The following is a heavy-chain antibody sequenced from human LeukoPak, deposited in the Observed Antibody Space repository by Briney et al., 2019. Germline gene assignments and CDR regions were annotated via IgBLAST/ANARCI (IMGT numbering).Heavy chain of an antibody. D-gene: IGHD1-7*01. V-gene: IGHV3-30*02. J-gene: IGHJ5*02. CDR3: AKEGLELSYNWFDP. CDR2: IRYDGSNK. Sequence: GGSLRLSCAASGFTFSSYGMHWVRQAPGKGLEWVAFIRYDGSNKYYADSVKGRFTISRDNSKNTLYLQMISLRAEDTAVYYCAKEGLELSYNWFDPWGQGTLVTVSS. CDR1: GFTFSSYG.